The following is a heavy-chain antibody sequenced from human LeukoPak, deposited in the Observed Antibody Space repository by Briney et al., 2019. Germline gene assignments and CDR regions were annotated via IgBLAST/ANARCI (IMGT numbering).Heavy chain of an antibody. CDR1: GFTFSSYG. CDR3: ARDLVGADY. V-gene: IGHV3-30*03. D-gene: IGHD1-26*01. Sequence: PGRSLRLSCAASGFTFSSYGMHWVRQAPGKGLEWVAVISYDGSNKYYADSVKGRFTISRDNSKNTLYLQMNSLRSDDTAVYYCARDLVGADYWGQGTLVTVSS. CDR2: ISYDGSNK. J-gene: IGHJ4*02.